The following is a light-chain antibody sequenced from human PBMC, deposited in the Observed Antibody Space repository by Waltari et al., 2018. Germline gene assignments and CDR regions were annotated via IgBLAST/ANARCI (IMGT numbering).Light chain of an antibody. CDR1: QTIRTTY. V-gene: IGKV3-20*01. CDR3: QQYDISPLT. J-gene: IGKJ4*01. CDR2: GTF. Sequence: EIVLTQSPGTLSLSPGEGATLSCRTSQTIRTTYLAWYQQKPGQAPTLLIYGTFSRATGIPDRFTSSGSGTDFSLTISSLEAEDFATYYCQQYDISPLTFGGGTKVEIK.